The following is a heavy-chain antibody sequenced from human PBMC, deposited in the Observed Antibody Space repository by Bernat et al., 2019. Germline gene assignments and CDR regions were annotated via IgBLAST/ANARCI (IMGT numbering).Heavy chain of an antibody. Sequence: QLQLQESGPGLVKPSETLSLTCTVSGGSISSSSYYWGWIRQPPGKGLEWIGSIYYSGSTYYNPSLKSRVTISVDTSKNQFSLKLSSVTAADTAVYYCARPGWDYGDNYYYYMDVWGKGTTVTVSS. CDR3: ARPGWDYGDNYYYYMDV. CDR2: IYYSGST. V-gene: IGHV4-39*01. CDR1: GGSISSSSYY. J-gene: IGHJ6*03. D-gene: IGHD4-17*01.